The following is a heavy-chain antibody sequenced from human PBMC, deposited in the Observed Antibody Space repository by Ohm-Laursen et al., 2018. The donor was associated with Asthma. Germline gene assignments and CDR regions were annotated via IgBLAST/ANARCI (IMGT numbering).Heavy chain of an antibody. CDR3: ASSGYYYDSSGYSESYYYYGMDV. CDR1: GFTFSSYA. V-gene: IGHV3-23*01. D-gene: IGHD3-22*01. J-gene: IGHJ6*02. Sequence: SLRLSCAASGFTFSSYAMSWVRQAPGKGLEWVSAISGSGGSTYYADSVKGRFTISRDNSKNTLYLQMNSLRAEDTAVYYCASSGYYYDSSGYSESYYYYGMDVWGQGTTVTVSS. CDR2: ISGSGGST.